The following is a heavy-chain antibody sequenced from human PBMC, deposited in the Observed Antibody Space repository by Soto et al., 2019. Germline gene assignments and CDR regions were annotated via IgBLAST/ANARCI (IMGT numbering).Heavy chain of an antibody. CDR1: GFTFSSYA. CDR3: ATGRGVNFYYGMDV. D-gene: IGHD3-10*01. CDR2: ISGSGGSR. V-gene: IGHV3-23*01. Sequence: EVQLLESGGGLVQPGGSLRLSCAASGFTFSSYAMSWVRQAPGKGLEWVSAISGSGGSRYYADSVKGRFTISRDNSKNTLYLQMNSLRAEDTAVYYCATGRGVNFYYGMDVWGQGTTVTVSS. J-gene: IGHJ6*02.